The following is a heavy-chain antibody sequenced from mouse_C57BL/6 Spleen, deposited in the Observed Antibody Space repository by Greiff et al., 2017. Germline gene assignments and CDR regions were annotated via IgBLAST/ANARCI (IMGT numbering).Heavy chain of an antibody. V-gene: IGHV5-16*01. D-gene: IGHD1-1*01. CDR3: ARDRHYYGSSYAMDY. J-gene: IGHJ4*01. CDR2: INYDGSST. CDR1: GFTFRDYY. Sequence: EVKLMESEGGLVQPGSSMKLSCTASGFTFRDYYMAWVRQVPEKGLEWVANINYDGSSTYYLDSLKSRFIISRDNAKNILYLQMSSLKSEDTATYYCARDRHYYGSSYAMDYWGKGTSVTVSS.